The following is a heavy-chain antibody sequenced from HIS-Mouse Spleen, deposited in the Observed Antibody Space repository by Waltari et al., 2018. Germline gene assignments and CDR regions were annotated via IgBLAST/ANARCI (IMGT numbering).Heavy chain of an antibody. CDR1: GFTFSSYS. V-gene: IGHV3-21*01. J-gene: IGHJ4*02. CDR3: ARVFGRDIAAPSGAYYFDY. D-gene: IGHD6-6*01. CDR2: ISSSSSYI. Sequence: EVQLVESGGGLVKPGGSLRLSCAASGFTFSSYSMNWVRQAPGKGLEWVSSISSSSSYIYYADSVKGRFTISRDNAKNSLYLQMNSLRAEDTAVYYCARVFGRDIAAPSGAYYFDYWGQGTLVTVSS.